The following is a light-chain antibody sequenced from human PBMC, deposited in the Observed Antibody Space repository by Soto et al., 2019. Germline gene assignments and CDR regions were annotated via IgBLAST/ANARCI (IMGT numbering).Light chain of an antibody. CDR2: GAS. V-gene: IGKV3D-15*01. CDR1: QSVNIY. CDR3: QQYDDWLRLT. Sequence: EIVLTQSPATLSSFPGDRVTLSCRASQSVNIYLAWYQQKPGQAPRLLIFGASSRATGIPARFSGSGSGTEFNLTISSLQSEDFAVYFCQQYDDWLRLTFGGGTKVDI. J-gene: IGKJ4*01.